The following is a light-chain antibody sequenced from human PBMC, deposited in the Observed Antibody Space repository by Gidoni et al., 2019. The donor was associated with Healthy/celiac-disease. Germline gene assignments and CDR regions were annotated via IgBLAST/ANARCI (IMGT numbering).Light chain of an antibody. Sequence: YELTQPPSASVSPGQTASITCSGDKLGDKYACWYQQKPGQSPVLVIYQDSKRPSGIPERFSGSNSGNTATLTISGTQAMDEADYYCQAWDSSAAVFGGGTKLTVL. V-gene: IGLV3-1*01. CDR1: KLGDKY. J-gene: IGLJ2*01. CDR3: QAWDSSAAV. CDR2: QDS.